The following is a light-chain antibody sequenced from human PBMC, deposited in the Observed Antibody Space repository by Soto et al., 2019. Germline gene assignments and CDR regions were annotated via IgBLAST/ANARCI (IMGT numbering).Light chain of an antibody. CDR3: QQRSSWPLT. CDR2: DAS. Sequence: EIVLTQSQATLSLSPGERATLSCRASLSVGSYLAWYQQRPGQTPRLLIYDASNRAPGIPARFSGSGSGTNFTLTISSLEPEDFAVYYCQQRSSWPLTFGGGTKV. J-gene: IGKJ4*01. CDR1: LSVGSY. V-gene: IGKV3-11*01.